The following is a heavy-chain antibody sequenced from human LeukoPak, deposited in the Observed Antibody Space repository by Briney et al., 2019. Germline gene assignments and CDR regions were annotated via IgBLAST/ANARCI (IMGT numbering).Heavy chain of an antibody. CDR3: ARAAYGDSDFDY. D-gene: IGHD4-17*01. CDR2: IYHSGNT. CDR1: GYSISSGYY. J-gene: IGHJ4*02. Sequence: SETLSLTCTVSGYSISSGYYWGWIRQPPGKGLEWIGSIYHSGNTYYNPSLKSRVTISVDTSKNQFSLKLSSVTAADTAVYYCARAAYGDSDFDYWGQGTLVTVSS. V-gene: IGHV4-38-2*02.